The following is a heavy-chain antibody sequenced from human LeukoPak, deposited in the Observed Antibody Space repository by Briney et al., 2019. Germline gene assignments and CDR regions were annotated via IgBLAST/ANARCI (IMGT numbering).Heavy chain of an antibody. CDR1: GLTFSTYG. Sequence: PGRSLRLSCAASGLTFSTYGMHWVRQAPGKGLEWVAVIWFDGSNKYYADSVKGRFTISRDNSRNTLYLQMNSLRAEDTAVYYCARDMQPHYFDYWGQGTLVTVSS. CDR2: IWFDGSNK. D-gene: IGHD2-2*01. J-gene: IGHJ4*02. V-gene: IGHV3-33*01. CDR3: ARDMQPHYFDY.